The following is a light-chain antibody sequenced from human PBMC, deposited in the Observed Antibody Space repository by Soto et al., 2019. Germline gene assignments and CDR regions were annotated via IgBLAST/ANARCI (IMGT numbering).Light chain of an antibody. V-gene: IGLV1-44*01. J-gene: IGLJ3*02. Sequence: QLVLTQPPSASGTPGQRVTISCSGSSSNIGSHTVSWFQHLPGTAPKLLIYSNDQRPSGVPDRFSGSKSGTSASLAISGLQSEDEADYYCAAWDASLNGWVFSGGTKLTVL. CDR2: SND. CDR1: SSNIGSHT. CDR3: AAWDASLNGWV.